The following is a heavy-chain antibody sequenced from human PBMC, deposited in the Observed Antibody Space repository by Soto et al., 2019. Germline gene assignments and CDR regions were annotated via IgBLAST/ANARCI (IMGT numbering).Heavy chain of an antibody. V-gene: IGHV1-18*01. CDR1: GYTFTSYG. Sequence: QVQLVQSGPEVKKPGASVKVSCKTSGYTFTSYGVSWVRQAPGQGLEWMGWISTYKGNTNYAQKFQGRVTMTTDTSTSTAYMELRSLRSDDTAVYYCATRSPAFDYWGQGTLVTVSS. CDR2: ISTYKGNT. J-gene: IGHJ4*02. CDR3: ATRSPAFDY.